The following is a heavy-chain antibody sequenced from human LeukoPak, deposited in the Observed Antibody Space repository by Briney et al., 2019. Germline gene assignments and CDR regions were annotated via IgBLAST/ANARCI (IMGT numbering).Heavy chain of an antibody. J-gene: IGHJ5*02. V-gene: IGHV4-34*01. D-gene: IGHD6-13*01. CDR2: IDHTGST. CDR3: ARGRKVVCSSASCPAWLDP. Sequence: SETLSLTCGVFGGSLTDFYWTWIRQSPGKGLEWVGEIDHTGSTNYKPSLKRRVTMSVDTSKNHVILRLTSVTAADTGVYFCARGRKVVCSSASCPAWLDPWGQGILVTVSS. CDR1: GGSLTDFY.